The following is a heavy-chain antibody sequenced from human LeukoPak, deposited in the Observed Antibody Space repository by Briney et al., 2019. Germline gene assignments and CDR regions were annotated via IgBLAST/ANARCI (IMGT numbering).Heavy chain of an antibody. CDR2: IDPSDSYT. V-gene: IGHV5-10-1*01. CDR1: GNSFTSYW. J-gene: IGHJ5*02. D-gene: IGHD3-10*01. Sequence: GKSLRISCKGSGNSFTSYWISWVRQMPGKGLEWMGRIDPSDSYTAYSPSFQGNVTISADKSISTAYLQWSSLKASDTAMYYCAREDGSGSFYIWFDPWGQGTLVTVAS. CDR3: AREDGSGSFYIWFDP.